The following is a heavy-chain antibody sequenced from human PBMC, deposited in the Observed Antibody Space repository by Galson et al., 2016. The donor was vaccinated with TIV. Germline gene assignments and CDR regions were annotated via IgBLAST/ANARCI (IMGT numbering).Heavy chain of an antibody. Sequence: SGAEVKQPGESLMISCKGSGYSFTNYWINWVRQMPGKGLEWMGRIDPTDSYTNYSPSFQGHVTISSDKSIRTAYLQWSSLKASDTAMYFCARGVSTGSGWLDPWGPGTPVTVSS. D-gene: IGHD5/OR15-5a*01. J-gene: IGHJ5*02. CDR3: ARGVSTGSGWLDP. CDR2: IDPTDSYT. V-gene: IGHV5-10-1*01. CDR1: GYSFTNYW.